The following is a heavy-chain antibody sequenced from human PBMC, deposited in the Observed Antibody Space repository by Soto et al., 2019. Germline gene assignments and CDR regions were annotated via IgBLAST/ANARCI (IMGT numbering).Heavy chain of an antibody. V-gene: IGHV4-31*03. D-gene: IGHD6-13*01. Sequence: SETLSLTCTVSGGSIISGLYYWTWIRQHPGKGLEWIGYIYSRGNTYYTPSLKSRVDIAVDTSKNQFSLKLSSVTAADTAVYYCARGQGAAAGHSNFDYWGQGALVTVSS. CDR2: IYSRGNT. CDR3: ARGQGAAAGHSNFDY. CDR1: GGSIISGLYY. J-gene: IGHJ4*02.